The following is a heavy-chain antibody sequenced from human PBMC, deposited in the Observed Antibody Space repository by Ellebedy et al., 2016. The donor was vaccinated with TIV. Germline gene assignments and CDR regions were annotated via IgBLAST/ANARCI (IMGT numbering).Heavy chain of an antibody. D-gene: IGHD1-26*01. CDR1: GFGFSSYA. CDR3: ARGELGPTKGAFEY. J-gene: IGHJ4*02. CDR2: TWADGHNS. V-gene: IGHV3-33*01. Sequence: GESLKTSCAASGFGFSSYAMHSVRQSPVKGLEWVAVTWADGHNSYYADSVKGRFTVSRDTSKNSLYLQMDSLRDEDTAMYYCARGELGPTKGAFEYWGQGTLVTVTS.